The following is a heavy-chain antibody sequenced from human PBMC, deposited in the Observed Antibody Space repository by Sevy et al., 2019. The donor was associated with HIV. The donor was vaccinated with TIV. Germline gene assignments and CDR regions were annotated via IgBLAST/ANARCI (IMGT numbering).Heavy chain of an antibody. CDR3: VRAIQSDGSF. D-gene: IGHD6-19*01. Sequence: GESLKISCAASGFTFSSYAMNWVRQAPGKGLEWVANIRQDGSEIYYVASVKGRFTISRDKARNLVYLQMNSLRVEDTALYYCVRAIQSDGSFWGQGALVTVSS. CDR2: IRQDGSEI. CDR1: GFTFSSYA. V-gene: IGHV3-7*01. J-gene: IGHJ4*02.